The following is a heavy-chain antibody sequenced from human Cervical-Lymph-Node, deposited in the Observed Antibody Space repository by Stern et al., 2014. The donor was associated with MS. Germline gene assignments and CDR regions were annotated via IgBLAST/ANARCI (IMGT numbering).Heavy chain of an antibody. CDR3: ARSYSSSPNWFDP. V-gene: IGHV4-30-2*01. Sequence: QMQLVQSGSGLVKPSQTLSLTCAVSGGSISSGGYSWSWIRQPPGKGLEWIGYLYHSGSTYYNPSLKSRVTISVDRSKNQFSLKLSSVTAADTAVYYCARSYSSSPNWFDPWGQGTLVTVSS. CDR1: GGSISSGGYS. CDR2: LYHSGST. D-gene: IGHD6-13*01. J-gene: IGHJ5*02.